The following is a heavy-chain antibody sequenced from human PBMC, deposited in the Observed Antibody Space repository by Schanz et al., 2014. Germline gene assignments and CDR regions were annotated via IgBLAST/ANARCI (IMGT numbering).Heavy chain of an antibody. CDR1: GFTFTTYA. V-gene: IGHV3-23*01. CDR3: AKEKEEVAADGSFFDY. D-gene: IGHD6-13*01. J-gene: IGHJ4*02. CDR2: ISPTGSST. Sequence: DVQLLESGGGLVQPGESLRLSCAASGFTFTTYAMTWVRQAPGKGLEWVSNISPTGSSTYYAHSVKGRFTISRDNSKNTVNLQMNSLRAEDTAVYSCAKEKEEVAADGSFFDYWGQGTLVTVSS.